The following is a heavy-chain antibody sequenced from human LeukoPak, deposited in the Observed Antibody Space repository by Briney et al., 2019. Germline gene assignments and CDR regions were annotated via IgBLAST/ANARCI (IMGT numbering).Heavy chain of an antibody. CDR3: ARGPYGLDV. CDR1: GESFSGYY. Sequence: PSETLSLTCAVYGESFSGYYWNWFRQPPGKGLEWIGEINHSGTTNYNPSLESRVTLLLDTSKYQFSLNLRSVTAADTAIYYCARGPYGLDVWGTGTTVTVSS. J-gene: IGHJ6*04. V-gene: IGHV4-34*01. CDR2: INHSGTT.